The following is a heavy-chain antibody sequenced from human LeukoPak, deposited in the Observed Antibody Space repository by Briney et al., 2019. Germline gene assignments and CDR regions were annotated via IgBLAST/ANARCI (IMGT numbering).Heavy chain of an antibody. J-gene: IGHJ6*03. Sequence: SETLSLTCTVSGGSISSYYWSWIRQPPGKGLEWIGYIYYSGSTNYNPSLKSRVTISVDTSKNQFSLKLSSVTAADTAVYYCARGDGVVGTYYMDVWGKGTTVTVSS. V-gene: IGHV4-59*08. CDR1: GGSISSYY. CDR3: ARGDGVVGTYYMDV. D-gene: IGHD3-3*01. CDR2: IYYSGST.